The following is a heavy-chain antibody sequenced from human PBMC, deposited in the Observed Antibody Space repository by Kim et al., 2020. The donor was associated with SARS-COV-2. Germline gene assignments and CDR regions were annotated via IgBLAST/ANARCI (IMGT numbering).Heavy chain of an antibody. CDR3: ARDFEY. CDR1: GFTFSSYG. J-gene: IGHJ4*02. V-gene: IGHV3-33*01. Sequence: GGSLRLSCAASGFTFSSYGMHWVRQAPGKGLEWVAFIWYDGNNKYYVDSVKGRFTISRDNSKNTLYLQMNSLRAEDTAVYYCARDFEYWGQGTLVTVSS. CDR2: IWYDGNNK.